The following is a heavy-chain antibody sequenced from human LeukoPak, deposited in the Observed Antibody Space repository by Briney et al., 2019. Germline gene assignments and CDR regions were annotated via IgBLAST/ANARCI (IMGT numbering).Heavy chain of an antibody. Sequence: SETLSLTCTVSGGSISSGSYYGSWIRQPAGKGLEWIGRIYTSGSTNYNPSLKSRVTISVDTSKNQFSLKLSSVTAADTAVYYCARVAAPYYYDSSGYYSDIWGQGTMVTVSS. CDR2: IYTSGST. D-gene: IGHD3-22*01. CDR3: ARVAAPYYYDSSGYYSDI. CDR1: GGSISSGSYY. J-gene: IGHJ3*02. V-gene: IGHV4-61*02.